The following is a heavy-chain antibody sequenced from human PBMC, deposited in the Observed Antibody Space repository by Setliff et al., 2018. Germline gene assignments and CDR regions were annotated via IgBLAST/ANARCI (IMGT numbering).Heavy chain of an antibody. Sequence: TCTVSGGSISNNYWSWIRQPAGKGLERMGRINPTGGRTTYAQKFQGRVTITADKSTSTAYMELSSLRSEDTAVYYCARDRRDRYSSGWYPSHWGQGTLVTVSS. J-gene: IGHJ4*02. CDR2: INPTGGRT. V-gene: IGHV1-69*04. CDR1: GGSISNNY. D-gene: IGHD6-19*01. CDR3: ARDRRDRYSSGWYPSH.